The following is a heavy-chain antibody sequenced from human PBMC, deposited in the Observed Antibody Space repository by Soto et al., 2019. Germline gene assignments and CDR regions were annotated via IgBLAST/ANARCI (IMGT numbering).Heavy chain of an antibody. CDR1: GGSISSGDYY. CDR2: IYYSGST. Sequence: SETLSLTCTVSGGSISSGDYYWSWIRQPPGKGLEWIGYIYYSGSTYYNPSLKSRVTISVDTSKNQFSLKLSSVTAADTAVYYCARGRGYSSSSRWYDPWGQGPLITFSS. CDR3: ARGRGYSSSSRWYDP. V-gene: IGHV4-30-4*01. J-gene: IGHJ5*02. D-gene: IGHD6-6*01.